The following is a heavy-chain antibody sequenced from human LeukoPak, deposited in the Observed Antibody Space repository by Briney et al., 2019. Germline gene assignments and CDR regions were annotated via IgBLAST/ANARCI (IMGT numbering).Heavy chain of an antibody. Sequence: SGTLSLTCAVSGGSISSSNWWSWVRQPPGKGLEWIGEFYHSGSTNYNPSLKSRVTISVDKSKNQFSLKLSSVTAADTAVYYCARATVVVPPAMTDWGQGTLVTVSS. CDR2: FYHSGST. J-gene: IGHJ4*02. D-gene: IGHD2-2*01. V-gene: IGHV4-4*02. CDR1: GGSISSSNW. CDR3: ARATVVVPPAMTD.